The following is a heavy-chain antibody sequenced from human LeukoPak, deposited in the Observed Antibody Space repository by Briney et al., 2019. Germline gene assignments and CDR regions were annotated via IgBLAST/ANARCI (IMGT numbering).Heavy chain of an antibody. CDR2: INPNSGGT. D-gene: IGHD2-2*02. Sequence: ALVKVSCKASGYTFTGYYMHWVRQAPGQGLEWMGWINPNSGGTNYAQKFQGRVTMTRDTSISTAYMELSRLRSDDTAVYYCARDLTRYCSSTSCYKGYYGMDVWGQGTTVTVSS. CDR3: ARDLTRYCSSTSCYKGYYGMDV. V-gene: IGHV1-2*02. J-gene: IGHJ6*02. CDR1: GYTFTGYY.